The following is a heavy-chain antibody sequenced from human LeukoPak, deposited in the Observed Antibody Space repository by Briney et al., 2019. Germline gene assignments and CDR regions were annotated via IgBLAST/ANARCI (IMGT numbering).Heavy chain of an antibody. CDR1: GFTFSSYS. CDR2: ISDSGGTI. D-gene: IGHD1-26*01. V-gene: IGHV3-48*04. J-gene: IGHJ4*02. Sequence: PGGSLRLSCAASGFTFSSYSMNWVRQAPGKGLEWVSYISDSGGTIYSADSVKGRFTISRDNAKNSLYLQMNSLRAEDTAVYYCAREVGAIDYWGQGTLVTVSS. CDR3: AREVGAIDY.